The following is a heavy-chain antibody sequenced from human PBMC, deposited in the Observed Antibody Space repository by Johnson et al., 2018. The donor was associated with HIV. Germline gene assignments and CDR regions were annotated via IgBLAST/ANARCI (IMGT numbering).Heavy chain of an antibody. CDR2: IKQDGSEK. J-gene: IGHJ3*02. CDR1: GFTFSNYA. Sequence: MQLVESGGGLVQPGGSLRLSCAASGFTFSNYAMSWVRQAPGKGLEWVANIKQDGSEKYYVDSVKGRFTISKDNAKNSLYLQMNSLRAEDTAVYYCARAYYTFWSGYDAFDIWGQGTMVTVSS. CDR3: ARAYYTFWSGYDAFDI. D-gene: IGHD3-3*01. V-gene: IGHV3-7*04.